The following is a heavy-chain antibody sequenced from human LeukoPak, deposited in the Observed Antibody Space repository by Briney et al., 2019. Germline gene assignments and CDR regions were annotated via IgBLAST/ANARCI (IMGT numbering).Heavy chain of an antibody. CDR3: ARGVNYYGSGSYYNRPFDY. CDR2: TYYSGSP. D-gene: IGHD3-10*01. CDR1: GGSISRGDYY. J-gene: IGHJ4*02. V-gene: IGHV4-30-4*08. Sequence: SETLSLTCTVSGGSISRGDYYWNWIRQPPGKGLEWIGYTYYSGSPYYSPSLKSRVTISVDTSKNQFSLKLSSVTAADTAVYYCARGVNYYGSGSYYNRPFDYWGQGTLVTVSS.